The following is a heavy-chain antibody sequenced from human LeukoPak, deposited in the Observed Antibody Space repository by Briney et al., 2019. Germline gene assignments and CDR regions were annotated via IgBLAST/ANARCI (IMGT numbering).Heavy chain of an antibody. Sequence: TGGSLGLSCAASGFTFSDYAMSWVRQAPEKGLEWVSAISGSGVSTSFSDYYLDSVKGRFTISRDNAKNSLYLQMNSLRAEDMALYYCAKDFHRLGEFDAFDIWGQGTMVTVSS. CDR3: AKDFHRLGEFDAFDI. V-gene: IGHV3-23*01. D-gene: IGHD3-16*01. J-gene: IGHJ3*02. CDR2: ISGSGVST. CDR1: GFTFSDYA.